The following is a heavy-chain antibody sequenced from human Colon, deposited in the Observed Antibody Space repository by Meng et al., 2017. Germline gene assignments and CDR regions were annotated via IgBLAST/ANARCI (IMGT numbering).Heavy chain of an antibody. Sequence: GESLKISCAASGFSFDDSPMNWVRQAPGKGLEWVGFIRSKAFGGTIEHAASVKARFTISTDDSKSIAYLQMNSLKIEDTAIYYCTCQSGGRPYWGQGTLVNGAS. D-gene: IGHD1-26*01. CDR2: IRSKAFGGTI. CDR1: GFSFDDSP. V-gene: IGHV3-49*04. J-gene: IGHJ4*02. CDR3: TCQSGGRPY.